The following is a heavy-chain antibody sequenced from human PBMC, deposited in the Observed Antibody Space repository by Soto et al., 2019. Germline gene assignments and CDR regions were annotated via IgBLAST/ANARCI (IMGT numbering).Heavy chain of an antibody. V-gene: IGHV3-7*01. Sequence: GGSLRLSCSSSGFTFSRYWMNWVRQAPGKGLEWVANIKQDGTEKNYVDSVKGRFTISRDNARNSLYLQMDSLRAEDTAVYFCARGDTPMITGMDSFDIWGQGTMVTVSS. D-gene: IGHD5-18*01. J-gene: IGHJ3*02. CDR3: ARGDTPMITGMDSFDI. CDR1: GFTFSRYW. CDR2: IKQDGTEK.